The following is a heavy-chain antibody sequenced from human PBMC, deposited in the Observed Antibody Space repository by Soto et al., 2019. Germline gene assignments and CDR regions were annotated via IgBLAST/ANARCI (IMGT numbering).Heavy chain of an antibody. J-gene: IGHJ4*02. CDR3: ARGPGIATN. Sequence: SETLSLTCAVYGGSFSGYYWSWIRQPPGKGLEWIGEINHSGSTNYNPSLKSRVTISVDTSKNQFSLKLSSVTAADTAVYYCARGPGIATNWGQGTLVTVS. D-gene: IGHD6-13*01. CDR2: INHSGST. V-gene: IGHV4-34*01. CDR1: GGSFSGYY.